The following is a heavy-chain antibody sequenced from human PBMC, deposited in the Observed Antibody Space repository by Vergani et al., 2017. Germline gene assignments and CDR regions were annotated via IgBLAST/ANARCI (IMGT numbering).Heavy chain of an antibody. CDR3: ANFAGRLYGDYRNYFDY. V-gene: IGHV3-30*18. D-gene: IGHD4-17*01. CDR2: ISYDGSNK. Sequence: QVQLVESGGGLVKPGGSLRLSCAASGFTFSDYYMSWIRQAPGKGLEWVAVISYDGSNKYYADSVKGRFTISRANSKNTLYLQMNSLRAEDTAVYYCANFAGRLYGDYRNYFDYWGQGTLVTVSS. J-gene: IGHJ4*02. CDR1: GFTFSDYY.